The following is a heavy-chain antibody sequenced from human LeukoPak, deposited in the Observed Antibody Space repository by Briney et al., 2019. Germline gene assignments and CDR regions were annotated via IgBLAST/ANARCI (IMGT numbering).Heavy chain of an antibody. CDR3: ARGPMVRGVIRSAYYYYMDV. Sequence: TSVKVSCKASGYTFTGYYMHWVRQAPGQGLDWMGWINPNSGGTNYAQKFQGRVTMTRDTSISTAYMELSRLRSDDTAVYYCARGPMVRGVIRSAYYYYMDVWGKGITVTISS. CDR1: GYTFTGYY. V-gene: IGHV1-2*02. CDR2: INPNSGGT. J-gene: IGHJ6*03. D-gene: IGHD3-10*01.